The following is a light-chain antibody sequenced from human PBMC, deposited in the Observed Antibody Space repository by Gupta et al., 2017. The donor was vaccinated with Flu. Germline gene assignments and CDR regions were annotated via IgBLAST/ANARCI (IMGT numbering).Light chain of an antibody. J-gene: IGLJ2*01. CDR3: QVWDRATENIV. CDR2: DNA. V-gene: IGLV3-21*02. CDR1: DLAGKR. Sequence: YVLTQPPSVSVAPGQTASIACGGHDLAGKRVHWYQQRPGQAPVLVIHDNADRPSGIPERFSGSKSGNMATLTISRVEAGDEAAYYCQVWDRATENIVFGGGTKLTV.